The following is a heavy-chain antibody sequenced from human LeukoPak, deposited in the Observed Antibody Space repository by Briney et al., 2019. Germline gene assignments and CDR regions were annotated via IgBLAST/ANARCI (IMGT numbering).Heavy chain of an antibody. Sequence: PSQTLSLTCTVSGGSISSGGYYWSWIRQPPGKGLEWIGYIYHSGSTYYNPSLKSRVTISVDRSKNQFSLKLSSVTAADTAVYYCARVISGSYGQGNFDYWGQGTLVTVSS. V-gene: IGHV4-30-2*01. CDR3: ARVISGSYGQGNFDY. J-gene: IGHJ4*02. CDR1: GGSISSGGYY. CDR2: IYHSGST. D-gene: IGHD1-26*01.